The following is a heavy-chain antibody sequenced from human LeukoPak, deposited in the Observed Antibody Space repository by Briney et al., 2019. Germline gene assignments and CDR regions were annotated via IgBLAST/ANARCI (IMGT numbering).Heavy chain of an antibody. CDR3: ARGRGDSSGWYDDFDY. CDR1: GGTFSSYA. Sequence: GSSVKVSCKASGGTFSSYAIGWVRHAPGQGLEWMGGFIPIFGTANYAQKLQGRVTITADESTSTAYMELSSLRSEDTAVYYCARGRGDSSGWYDDFDYWGQGTLVTVSS. D-gene: IGHD6-19*01. CDR2: FIPIFGTA. V-gene: IGHV1-69*01. J-gene: IGHJ4*02.